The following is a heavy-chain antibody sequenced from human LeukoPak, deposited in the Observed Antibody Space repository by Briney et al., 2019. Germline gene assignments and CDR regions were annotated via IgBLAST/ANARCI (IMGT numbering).Heavy chain of an antibody. D-gene: IGHD3-3*01. J-gene: IGHJ4*02. V-gene: IGHV3-21*01. Sequence: GGSLRLSCAASGFTFSSDSMNWVRQAPGNALKLLSSISSSNSYIYYADSVQGRFTISRDNAKSSLYLQMSRLRAEDTVVYYCASSDFWSGYYDYWGQGTLVTV. CDR2: ISSSNSYI. CDR1: GFTFSSDS. CDR3: ASSDFWSGYYDY.